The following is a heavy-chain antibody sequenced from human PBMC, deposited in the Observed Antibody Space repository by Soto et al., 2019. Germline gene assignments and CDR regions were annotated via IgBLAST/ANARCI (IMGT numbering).Heavy chain of an antibody. D-gene: IGHD3-22*01. J-gene: IGHJ4*02. CDR3: AIPYDSSRYYYALHY. V-gene: IGHV3-30*03. Sequence: PGGSLRLSCVASGFSFSSYGMYWVRQAPGKGLEWVTVISYDGSNKDSADSVKGRFTISRDNSKNTLYLQMNSLRAEDTAVYYCAIPYDSSRYYYALHYWGQGALVTGSS. CDR1: GFSFSSYG. CDR2: ISYDGSNK.